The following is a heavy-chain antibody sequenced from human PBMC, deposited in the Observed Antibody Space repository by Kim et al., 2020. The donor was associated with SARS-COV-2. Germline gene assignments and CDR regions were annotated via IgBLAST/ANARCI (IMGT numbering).Heavy chain of an antibody. CDR1: GGTFSSYA. V-gene: IGHV1-69*13. CDR3: ARGPYYYDSSGLEGSSYY. J-gene: IGHJ4*02. Sequence: SVKVSCKASGGTFSSYAISWVRQAPGQGLEWMGGIIPIFGTANYAQKFQGRVTITADESTSTAYMELSSLRSEDTAVYYCARGPYYYDSSGLEGSSYYWGQGTLVTVSS. D-gene: IGHD3-22*01. CDR2: IIPIFGTA.